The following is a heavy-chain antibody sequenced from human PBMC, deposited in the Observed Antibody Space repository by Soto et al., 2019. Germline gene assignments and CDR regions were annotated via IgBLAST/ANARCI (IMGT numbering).Heavy chain of an antibody. CDR2: IYHSGNA. V-gene: IGHV4-59*01. D-gene: IGHD1-7*01. CDR3: ARTIITGTTGWFDP. J-gene: IGHJ5*02. Sequence: SETLSLTCTVSGGSMSSVFWSWIRQPPGKGLEWIAYIYHSGNANYNPSLKSRVTLSVDTSKNQFSLKLSSVTAADTAVYYCARTIITGTTGWFDPWGQGTLVTVSS. CDR1: GGSMSSVF.